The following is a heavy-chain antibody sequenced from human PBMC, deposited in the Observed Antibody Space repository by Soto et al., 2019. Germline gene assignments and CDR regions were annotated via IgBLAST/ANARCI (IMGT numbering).Heavy chain of an antibody. Sequence: GGSLRLSCSASGFMFSDYAMHWVRQAPGKGLEWVATVSSDGNRKYYATSVKGRFAISKDKSMGTLFLQMDSLGADDTAVYYCAKVQSSGRGPPISCDIWCQGTMVTLSS. D-gene: IGHD6-19*01. CDR1: GFMFSDYA. J-gene: IGHJ3*02. V-gene: IGHV3-30*18. CDR2: VSSDGNRK. CDR3: AKVQSSGRGPPISCDI.